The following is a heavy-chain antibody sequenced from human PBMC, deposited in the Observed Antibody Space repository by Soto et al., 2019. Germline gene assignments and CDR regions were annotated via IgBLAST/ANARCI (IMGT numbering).Heavy chain of an antibody. D-gene: IGHD2-2*01. CDR2: IHSGDSNA. CDR1: GYIFSTYS. V-gene: IGHV5-51*01. CDR3: ARRGQYCSTSSCRFDP. Sequence: GESLKISCKGSGYIFSTYSIGWVRQMPGKGLEWIGNIHSGDSNARYSPSFQGQVTISVDKSINTAYLQWSSVKASDTAMYYCARRGQYCSTSSCRFDPWGQGTLVTVSS. J-gene: IGHJ5*02.